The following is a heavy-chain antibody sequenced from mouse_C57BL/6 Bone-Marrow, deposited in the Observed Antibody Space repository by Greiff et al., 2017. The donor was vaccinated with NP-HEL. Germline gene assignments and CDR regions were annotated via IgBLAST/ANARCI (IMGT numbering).Heavy chain of an antibody. Sequence: EVKVVESGGGLVKPGGSLKLSCAASGFTFSSYAMSWVRQTPEKRLEWVATISDGGSYTYYPDTVKGRFTISRDNAKNNLYLQMSHLKSDDTAMYYCARAFITTVVATYYAMDYWGQGTSVTVSS. CDR3: ARAFITTVVATYYAMDY. D-gene: IGHD1-1*01. V-gene: IGHV5-4*03. CDR1: GFTFSSYA. J-gene: IGHJ4*01. CDR2: ISDGGSYT.